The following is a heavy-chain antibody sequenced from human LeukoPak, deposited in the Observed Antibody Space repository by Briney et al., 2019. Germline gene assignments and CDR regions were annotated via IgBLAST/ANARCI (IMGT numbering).Heavy chain of an antibody. J-gene: IGHJ4*02. CDR1: GFTFSTFG. CDR3: AKDGGSSSGWYSDY. V-gene: IGHV3-30*18. CDR2: ISYDVTNK. Sequence: GGSLRLSCAASGFTFSTFGMHWVRQAPGKGLDWVALISYDVTNKNYADSVKGRFTTSRDNSKNTLYLQMNSLRAEDTAVYYCAKDGGSSSGWYSDYWGQGTLVTVSS. D-gene: IGHD6-19*01.